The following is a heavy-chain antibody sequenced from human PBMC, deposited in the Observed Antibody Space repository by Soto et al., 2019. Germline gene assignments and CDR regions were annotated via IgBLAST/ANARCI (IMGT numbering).Heavy chain of an antibody. CDR2: ISYDGSNK. Sequence: PWGSLRLSCAASGFTFSSYAMHWVRQAPGKGLEWVAVISYDGSNKYYADSVKGRFTISRDNSKNTLYLQMNSLRAEDTAVYYCARDGGWRAYFQHWGQGTLATGS. D-gene: IGHD2-15*01. CDR1: GFTFSSYA. J-gene: IGHJ1*01. CDR3: ARDGGWRAYFQH. V-gene: IGHV3-30-3*01.